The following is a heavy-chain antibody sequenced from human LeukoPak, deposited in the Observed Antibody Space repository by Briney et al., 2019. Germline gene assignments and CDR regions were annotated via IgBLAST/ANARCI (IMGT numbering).Heavy chain of an antibody. Sequence: GGSLRLSCAASGFTFDDYTMHWVRQAPGKGLEWVSSISSSSSYIYYADSVKGRFTISRDNAKNSLYLQMNSLRAEDTAVYYCASGSGSPYWGQGTLVTVSS. D-gene: IGHD3-22*01. CDR1: GFTFDDYT. J-gene: IGHJ4*02. V-gene: IGHV3-21*01. CDR2: ISSSSSYI. CDR3: ASGSGSPY.